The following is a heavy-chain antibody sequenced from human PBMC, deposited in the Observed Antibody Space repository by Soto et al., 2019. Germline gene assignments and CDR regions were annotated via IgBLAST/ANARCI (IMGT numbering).Heavy chain of an antibody. CDR2: ISSSGSTI. CDR1: GFTFSNYS. CDR3: ASGYNWNRRPILYYFDY. Sequence: PGGSLRLSCEVSGFTFSNYSMTWVRQPQGKGLEWVSYISSSGSTIYYADSVKGRFTISRDNAKNSLYLQMNSLRAEDTAVYYCASGYNWNRRPILYYFDYWGQGTLVTVSS. J-gene: IGHJ4*02. D-gene: IGHD1-20*01. V-gene: IGHV3-11*01.